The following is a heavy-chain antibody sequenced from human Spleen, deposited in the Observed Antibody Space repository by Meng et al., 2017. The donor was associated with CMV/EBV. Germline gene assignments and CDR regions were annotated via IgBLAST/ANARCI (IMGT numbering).Heavy chain of an antibody. J-gene: IGHJ5*02. CDR2: ISAYNGDT. CDR1: GYTFSDYG. D-gene: IGHD2-2*01. Sequence: ASVKVSCKASGYTFSDYGISWVRQAPGQGLEWMGWISAYNGDTNYARNLRGRATMTTDTSTTTAYMELRSLRSDDTAVYYCARDLQYCGSTSCYDDCFDPWGQGTLVTVSS. CDR3: ARDLQYCGSTSCYDDCFDP. V-gene: IGHV1-18*01.